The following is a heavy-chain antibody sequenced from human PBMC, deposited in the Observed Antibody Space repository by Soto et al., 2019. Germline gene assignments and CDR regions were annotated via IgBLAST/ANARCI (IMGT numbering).Heavy chain of an antibody. CDR3: TTITGIALAGIIAFDI. J-gene: IGHJ3*02. V-gene: IGHV3-15*01. CDR2: IKSKTDGGTT. Sequence: EVQLVESGGGLVKPGGSLRLSCAASGFTFSNAWMSWVRQAPGKGLEWVGRIKSKTDGGTTDYAAPVKGRFTISRDDSKNTLYLQMNSLKAEDTAVYYCTTITGIALAGIIAFDIWGQGTMVTVSS. CDR1: GFTFSNAW. D-gene: IGHD6-19*01.